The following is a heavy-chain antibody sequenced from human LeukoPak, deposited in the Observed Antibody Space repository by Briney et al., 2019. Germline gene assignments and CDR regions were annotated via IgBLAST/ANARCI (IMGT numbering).Heavy chain of an antibody. Sequence: ASVKVSCKASGGTFSSYAISWVRQAPGQGLEWMGGIIPIFGTANYAQKFQGRVTMTTDTSTSTAYMELRSLRSDDTAVYYCAIGGYSGYEFDYWGQGTLVTVSS. CDR1: GGTFSSYA. CDR2: IIPIFGTA. CDR3: AIGGYSGYEFDY. D-gene: IGHD5-12*01. J-gene: IGHJ4*02. V-gene: IGHV1-69*05.